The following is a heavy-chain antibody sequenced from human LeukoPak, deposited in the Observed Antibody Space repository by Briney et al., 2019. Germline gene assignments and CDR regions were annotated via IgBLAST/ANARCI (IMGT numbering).Heavy chain of an antibody. CDR3: AKAVAGTRGYDAFDI. Sequence: GRSLRLSCAASGFTFSSYAMHWVRQAPGKGLEWVAVISYDGSNKYYADSVKGRFTISRDNSKNTLYLQMNSLRAEDTAVYYCAKAVAGTRGYDAFDIWGQGTMVTVSS. CDR1: GFTFSSYA. V-gene: IGHV3-30*04. J-gene: IGHJ3*02. CDR2: ISYDGSNK. D-gene: IGHD6-19*01.